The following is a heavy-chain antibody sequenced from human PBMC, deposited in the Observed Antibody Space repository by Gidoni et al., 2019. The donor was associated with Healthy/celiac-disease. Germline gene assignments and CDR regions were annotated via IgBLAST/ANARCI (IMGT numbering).Heavy chain of an antibody. CDR2: IYYRGST. CDR3: ASSSGYAAFDY. D-gene: IGHD5-12*01. V-gene: IGHV4-39*01. Sequence: QLQLQESGPGLVKPSETLSLTCTVSGGSISSSSYYWGWIRQPPGKGLEWIGSIYYRGSTYYNPSLKSRVTISVDTSKNQFSLKLSSVTAADTAVYYCASSSGYAAFDYWGQGTLVTVSS. CDR1: GGSISSSSYY. J-gene: IGHJ4*02.